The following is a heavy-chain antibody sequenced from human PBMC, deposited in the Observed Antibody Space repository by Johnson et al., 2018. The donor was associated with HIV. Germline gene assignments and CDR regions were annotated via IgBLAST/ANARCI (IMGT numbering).Heavy chain of an antibody. CDR3: ARDFYAVVATPFIGSAFDI. CDR1: GFTFDDYG. CDR2: IKEDGSES. D-gene: IGHD5-12*01. J-gene: IGHJ3*02. V-gene: IGHV3-7*03. Sequence: VQLVESGGRVVRPGGSLRLSCVASGFTFDDYGMSWVRQAPGKGLEWVANIKEDGSESHYVDSVKGRFTISRDNAKNSLYLQMNSMRAEDTALYYCARDFYAVVATPFIGSAFDIWGQGTMVTVSS.